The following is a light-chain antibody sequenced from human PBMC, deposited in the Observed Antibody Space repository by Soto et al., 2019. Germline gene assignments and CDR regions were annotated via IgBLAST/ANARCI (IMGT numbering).Light chain of an antibody. V-gene: IGKV1-39*01. CDR1: QSISSY. Sequence: DIQMTQSPSALSASVGDRVTITCRASQSISSYLNWYQQKPGKAPKLLIYAASSLQSGVPSRFSGSGSGTDFTLTISSLQPEDFGTYFCQHSFSTPRTFGQGTKVDIK. CDR2: AAS. J-gene: IGKJ1*01. CDR3: QHSFSTPRT.